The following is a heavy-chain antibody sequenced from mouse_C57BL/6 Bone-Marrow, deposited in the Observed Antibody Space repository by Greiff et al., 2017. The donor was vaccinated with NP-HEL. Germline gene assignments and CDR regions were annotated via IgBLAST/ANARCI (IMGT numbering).Heavy chain of an antibody. CDR1: GYTFTSYW. J-gene: IGHJ1*03. V-gene: IGHV1-55*01. D-gene: IGHD1-1*01. CDR2: IYPGSGST. Sequence: VQLQQSGAELVKPGASVKMSCKASGYTFTSYWITWVKQRPGQGLEWIGDIYPGSGSTNYNEKFKSKATLTVDTSSSTAYMQLSSLTSEDSAVYDCARGGDSYYYGSSFNWYFDVWGTGTTVTVSS. CDR3: ARGGDSYYYGSSFNWYFDV.